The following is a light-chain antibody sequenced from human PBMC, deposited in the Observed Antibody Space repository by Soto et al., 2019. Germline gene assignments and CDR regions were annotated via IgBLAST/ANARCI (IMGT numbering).Light chain of an antibody. J-gene: IGKJ1*01. Sequence: DIQMTQSPTSLSASVGDRVTITCRASQNIRSYLNWYQQIPWKAPNLLIYATSILQTGVPSRFSGSGTGTDFTITINGLQPADFATYYCQQGYTTRWTFGQGTKVEIK. CDR2: ATS. V-gene: IGKV1-39*01. CDR3: QQGYTTRWT. CDR1: QNIRSY.